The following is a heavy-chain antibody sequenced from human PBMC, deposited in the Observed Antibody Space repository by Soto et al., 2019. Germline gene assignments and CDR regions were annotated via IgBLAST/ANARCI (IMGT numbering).Heavy chain of an antibody. J-gene: IGHJ4*01. Sequence: QVQLVQSGAEVKEPGASLQVSCKASGYTFNNYGINWVRQAPGQGLERLGWVSAYNGARRYAPRVQARVIITTDTSTTTAYMELRSLRSDDTAVYYWSRATSKPASGDYWGQGTLVTVSS. CDR3: SRATSKPASGDY. D-gene: IGHD2-2*01. V-gene: IGHV1-18*01. CDR2: VSAYNGAR. CDR1: GYTFNNYG.